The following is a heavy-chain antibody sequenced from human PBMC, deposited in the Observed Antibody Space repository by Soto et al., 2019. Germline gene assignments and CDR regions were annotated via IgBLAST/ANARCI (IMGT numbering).Heavy chain of an antibody. CDR1: GFTFSGAW. J-gene: IGHJ4*02. CDR2: IKSKANGETT. Sequence: EVQLVESGGGLLKPGGSLRLSCAASGFTFSGAWMHWVRQAPGKGLEWVGLIKSKANGETTHYAAPVQGRFPISRDDSKNTVYLQMSSLKSEDTPVYHCAADLPGDRSDWGFDYWGQGTLVTVSS. V-gene: IGHV3-15*07. CDR3: AADLPGDRSDWGFDY. D-gene: IGHD7-27*01.